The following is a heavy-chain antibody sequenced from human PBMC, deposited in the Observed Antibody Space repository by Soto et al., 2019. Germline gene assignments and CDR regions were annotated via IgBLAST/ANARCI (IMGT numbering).Heavy chain of an antibody. CDR1: GFTFSSYA. Sequence: GGSLRLSCAASGFTFSSYAMGWVRQAPGKGLEWVSAISGSGGSAYYADSVKGRFTISRDNSKNTLYLQMNSLRAEDAAVYFCARYSGSYPSYYFDYWGQGTLVTVSS. CDR3: ARYSGSYPSYYFDY. V-gene: IGHV3-23*01. D-gene: IGHD1-26*01. CDR2: ISGSGGSA. J-gene: IGHJ4*02.